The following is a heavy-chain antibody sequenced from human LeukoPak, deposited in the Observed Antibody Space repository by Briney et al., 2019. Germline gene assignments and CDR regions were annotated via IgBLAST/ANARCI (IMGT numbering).Heavy chain of an antibody. CDR1: GFSFSSYW. CDR2: IRQDESER. CDR3: ARLSAYYYGSYFYYYMDV. J-gene: IGHJ6*03. V-gene: IGHV3-7*01. Sequence: GGSLRLSCEGSGFSFSSYWMTWVRQLPGKGPEWVANIRQDESERYFADSVKGRFTISRDNAKKSVYLHMSSLRAENTALYYCARLSAYYYGSYFYYYMDVWGKGTTVTVSS. D-gene: IGHD3-10*01.